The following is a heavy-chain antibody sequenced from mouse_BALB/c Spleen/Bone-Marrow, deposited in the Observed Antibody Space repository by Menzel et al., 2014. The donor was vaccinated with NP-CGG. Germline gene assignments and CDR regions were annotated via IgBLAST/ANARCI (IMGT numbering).Heavy chain of an antibody. CDR2: INPSNGRT. D-gene: IGHD2-2*01. CDR3: AARLSHLAMDY. J-gene: IGHJ4*01. V-gene: IGHV1S81*02. CDR1: GYTFTNYW. Sequence: QVQLQQSGAELVKPGASLKLSCKASGYTFTNYWIHSVKQRPGQGLEWIGEINPSNGRTNYNEKFKTKATLTEDKSSSTAYMQLSSLTSEDSAVNYCAARLSHLAMDYWGQGTSVTVSS.